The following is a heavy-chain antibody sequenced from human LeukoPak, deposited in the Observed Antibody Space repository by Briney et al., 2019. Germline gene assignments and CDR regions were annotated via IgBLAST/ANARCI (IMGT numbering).Heavy chain of an antibody. V-gene: IGHV4-31*03. CDR1: GGSISSGTYY. CDR2: IFYSGTT. J-gene: IGHJ6*02. Sequence: SETLSLTCTVSGGSISSGTYYWIWIRQHPGKGLEWIGSIFYSGTTYYNPSLKSRVTISPDTSKNQFSLRLSSVTAADTAVYYCARELMDTLTYYYGMDVWGQGTTVTVSS. CDR3: ARELMDTLTYYYGMDV. D-gene: IGHD5-24*01.